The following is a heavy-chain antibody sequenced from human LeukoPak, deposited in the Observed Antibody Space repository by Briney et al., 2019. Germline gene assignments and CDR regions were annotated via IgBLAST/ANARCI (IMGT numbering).Heavy chain of an antibody. Sequence: GGSLRLCCAASGFTFSDYVIHWVRQPPGKGLERVSLIRYDGSSKYYADSVRGRFTISRDNSKNTLYLQMNSLRAEDTAVYYCARYSGNYGLDYWGQGTLVTVSS. CDR1: GFTFSDYV. V-gene: IGHV3-30*02. CDR3: ARYSGNYGLDY. CDR2: IRYDGSSK. D-gene: IGHD4-17*01. J-gene: IGHJ4*02.